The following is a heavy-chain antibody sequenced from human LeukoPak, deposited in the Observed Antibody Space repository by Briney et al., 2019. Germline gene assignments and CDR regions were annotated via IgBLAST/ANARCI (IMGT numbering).Heavy chain of an antibody. CDR2: ISYDGSNK. Sequence: GGSLRLSCAVSGFNLSSYAMHWVRQAPGKGLEWVLVISYDGSNKYYADSVKGRFTISRDNSKNTLFLQMNSLRAEDTAVYYCARDGPRAYYDFWSGFFGAFDIWGQGQWSPFLQ. J-gene: IGHJ3*02. V-gene: IGHV3-30*01. CDR3: ARDGPRAYYDFWSGFFGAFDI. CDR1: GFNLSSYA. D-gene: IGHD3-3*01.